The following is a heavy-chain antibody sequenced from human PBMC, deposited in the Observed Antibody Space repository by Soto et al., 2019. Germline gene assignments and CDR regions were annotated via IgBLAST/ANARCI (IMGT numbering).Heavy chain of an antibody. Sequence: SETLSLTCTVSGGSISSYYWSWIRQPPGKGLEWIGYIYYSGSTNYNPSLKSRVTISVDTSKNQFSLKLSSVTAADTAVYYCARLTTYYYYYYMDVWGKGTTVTVSS. CDR1: GGSISSYY. J-gene: IGHJ6*03. V-gene: IGHV4-59*01. CDR2: IYYSGST. CDR3: ARLTTYYYYYYMDV. D-gene: IGHD3-22*01.